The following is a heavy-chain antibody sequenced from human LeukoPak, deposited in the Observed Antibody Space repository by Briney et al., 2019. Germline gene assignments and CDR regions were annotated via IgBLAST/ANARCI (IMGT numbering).Heavy chain of an antibody. CDR3: ARGPVRDDGLTGISYYFGLDV. CDR2: IHHRAGA. Sequence: SETLSLTYAVYGGSFTDYYWSWIRHLPGKGLEWIGEIHHRAGANYNPSLWGRVTISADTSKNQFSLHLTSVTAADTATFYCARGPVRDDGLTGISYYFGLDVWGHGTTVTVFS. V-gene: IGHV4-34*01. J-gene: IGHJ6*02. D-gene: IGHD2-21*02. CDR1: GGSFTDYY.